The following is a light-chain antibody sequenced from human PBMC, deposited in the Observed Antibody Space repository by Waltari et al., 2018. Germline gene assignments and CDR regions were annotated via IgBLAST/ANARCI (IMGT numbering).Light chain of an antibody. Sequence: DIVMTQSPDSLAVSLGERATINCKSSQSVLYSSNSKNYLAWYQQKPGRPPKLLIYWASTRESGVPDRFSGSGSGTDFTPTITSLQAEDVAVYYCQQYYSTPRAFGQGTKVEIK. CDR3: QQYYSTPRA. CDR1: QSVLYSSNSKNY. CDR2: WAS. J-gene: IGKJ1*01. V-gene: IGKV4-1*01.